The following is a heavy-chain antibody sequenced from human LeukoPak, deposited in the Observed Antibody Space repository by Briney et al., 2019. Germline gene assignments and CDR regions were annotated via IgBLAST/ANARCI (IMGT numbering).Heavy chain of an antibody. CDR2: ISAYNGNT. Sequence: ASVKASCKASGYTFTSYGISWVRQAPGQGLEWMGWISAYNGNTNYAQKLQGRVTMTTDTSTSTAYMELRSLRSDDTAVYYCAREMADIVVVPAARNFDYWGQGTLVTVSS. D-gene: IGHD2-2*01. V-gene: IGHV1-18*01. CDR3: AREMADIVVVPAARNFDY. J-gene: IGHJ4*02. CDR1: GYTFTSYG.